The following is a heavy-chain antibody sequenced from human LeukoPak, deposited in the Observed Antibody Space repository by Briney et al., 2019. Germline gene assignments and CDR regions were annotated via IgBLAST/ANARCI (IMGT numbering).Heavy chain of an antibody. V-gene: IGHV3-74*03. D-gene: IGHD5-18*01. CDR3: AGRVTGYSSGYVY. CDR2: INSDGSDT. CDR1: GFSFSRRW. Sequence: GGSLRLSCAASGFSFSRRWMHWFRQAPGKGLVWVSHINSDGSDTTYADSVKGRFTISRDNSENIVYLQMNNLGAEDTAVYYCAGRVTGYSSGYVYWGQGTLVTVSS. J-gene: IGHJ4*02.